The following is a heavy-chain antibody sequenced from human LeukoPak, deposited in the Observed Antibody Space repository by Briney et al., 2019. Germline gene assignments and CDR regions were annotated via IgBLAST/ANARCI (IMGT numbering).Heavy chain of an antibody. J-gene: IGHJ4*02. D-gene: IGHD3-22*01. CDR2: IYATGST. V-gene: IGHV4-4*07. Sequence: SETLSLTCTVSGGSIRSNYWTWIRQPAGKGLEWIGHIYATGSTTYNPSLKSRVTMSVDTSKNQFSLKLSSVTAADTAVYYCARFYDSSGYWEFDYWGQGTLVTVSS. CDR1: GGSIRSNY. CDR3: ARFYDSSGYWEFDY.